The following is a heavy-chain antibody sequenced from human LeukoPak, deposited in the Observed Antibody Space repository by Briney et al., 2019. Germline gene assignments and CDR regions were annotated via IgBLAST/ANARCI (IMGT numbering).Heavy chain of an antibody. CDR1: GGSINSYY. Sequence: SETLSLTCTVSGGSINSYYWSWIRQPAGKGLEWIGRIYSSGSTNYNPSLKSRVSMSVDTSKNQFSLKLTSVTAADTAVYYCAKGGKATVVTMWGQGILVTVSS. J-gene: IGHJ4*02. CDR3: AKGGKATVVTM. CDR2: IYSSGST. D-gene: IGHD4-23*01. V-gene: IGHV4-4*07.